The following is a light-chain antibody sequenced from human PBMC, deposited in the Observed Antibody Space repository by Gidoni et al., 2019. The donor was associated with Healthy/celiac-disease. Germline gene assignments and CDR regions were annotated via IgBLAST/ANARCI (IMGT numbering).Light chain of an antibody. V-gene: IGLV3-1*01. CDR3: QAWDSSTYV. J-gene: IGLJ1*01. CDR2: QDS. CDR1: KLGDKY. Sequence: SYELTQPPSVSVSPGQTARITCSGDKLGDKYACWYQQKPGQSPVLVIYQDSKRPSGMPERFSGSNSGNTATLTISGTQAMDEADYYCQAWDSSTYVFGTGTKVTVL.